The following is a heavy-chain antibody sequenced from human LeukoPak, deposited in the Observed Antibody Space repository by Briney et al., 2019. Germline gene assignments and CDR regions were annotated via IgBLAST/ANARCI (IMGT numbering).Heavy chain of an antibody. CDR2: IYYSGST. J-gene: IGHJ4*02. D-gene: IGHD3-16*01. CDR3: ARGGVGLYYFDY. V-gene: IGHV4-31*03. Sequence: SRTLSLTCTVSGGSISSGGYYWSWIRQHPGKGLEWIGYIYYSGSTYYNPSLKSRVTISVDTSKNQFSLKLSSVTAADTAVYYCARGGVGLYYFDYWGQGTLVTVSS. CDR1: GGSISSGGYY.